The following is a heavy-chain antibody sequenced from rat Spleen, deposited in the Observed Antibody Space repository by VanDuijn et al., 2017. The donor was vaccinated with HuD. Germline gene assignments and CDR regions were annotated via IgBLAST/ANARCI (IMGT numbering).Heavy chain of an antibody. CDR3: TGIPDWFAY. J-gene: IGHJ3*01. CDR2: IWDNGGT. CDR1: GFSLTNYH. D-gene: IGHD1-11*01. V-gene: IGHV2-1*01. Sequence: QVQLKESGPGLVQPSQTLSLTCTVSGFSLTNYHVHWVRQPPGKGLEWMGVIWDNGGTDYDSAIKSRLSISRDTSKSQVFLKMNSLQTEDTAMYFCTGIPDWFAYWGQGTLVTVSS.